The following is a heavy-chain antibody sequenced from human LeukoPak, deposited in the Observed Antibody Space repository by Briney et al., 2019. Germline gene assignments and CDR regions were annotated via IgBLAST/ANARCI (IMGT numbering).Heavy chain of an antibody. CDR3: ARHPAVQLERRAPYYYYYMDV. CDR2: TYYKSKWYN. Sequence: SQTLSLTCAISGDSVSSNSAAWNWIRQSPSRGLEWLGRTYYKSKWYNDYAVSVKSRITINPDTSKNQFSLQLNSVTPEDTAVYYCARHPAVQLERRAPYYYYYMDVWGKGTTVTVSS. J-gene: IGHJ6*03. CDR1: GDSVSSNSAA. V-gene: IGHV6-1*01. D-gene: IGHD1-1*01.